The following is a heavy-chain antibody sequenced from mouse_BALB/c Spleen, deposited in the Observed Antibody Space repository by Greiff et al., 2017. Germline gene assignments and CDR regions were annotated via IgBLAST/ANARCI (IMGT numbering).Heavy chain of an antibody. Sequence: EVQLVESGGGLVQPGGSRKLSCAASGFTFSSFGMHWVRQAPEKGLEWVAYISSGSSTIYYADTVKGRFTISRDNPKNTLFLQMTSLRSEDTAMYYCARSEVTGYFDYWGQGTTLTVSS. CDR1: GFTFSSFG. D-gene: IGHD4-1*01. CDR3: ARSEVTGYFDY. V-gene: IGHV5-17*02. J-gene: IGHJ2*01. CDR2: ISSGSSTI.